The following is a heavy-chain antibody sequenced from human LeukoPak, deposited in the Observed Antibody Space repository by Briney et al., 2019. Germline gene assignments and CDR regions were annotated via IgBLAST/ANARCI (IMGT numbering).Heavy chain of an antibody. J-gene: IGHJ4*02. CDR2: IYFSGGT. Sequence: SQTLSLTCTVSGDSISSSNCYWGWIRQPPGKGLEWIGSIYFSGGTYYNASLKSRVTISVDTSKNQFSLKLSSVTAADTAVYYCARQTGSGLFSLPGGQGTLVTVSS. CDR1: GDSISSSNCY. V-gene: IGHV4-39*01. CDR3: ARQTGSGLFSLP. D-gene: IGHD3-10*01.